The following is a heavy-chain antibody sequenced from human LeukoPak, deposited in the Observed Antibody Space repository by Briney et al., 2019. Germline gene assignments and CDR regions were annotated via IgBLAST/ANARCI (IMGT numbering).Heavy chain of an antibody. CDR2: IKQDGSEK. J-gene: IGHJ6*03. CDR1: GFTFSSYW. Sequence: GSLRLSCAASGFTFSSYWMSWVRQAPGKGLEWVANIKQDGSEKYYVDSVKGRFTISRDNTKNLLYLQMNSLRADDTAVYYCARRGNYSYYHMDVWGKGTTVTVSS. V-gene: IGHV3-7*01. CDR3: ARRGNYSYYHMDV.